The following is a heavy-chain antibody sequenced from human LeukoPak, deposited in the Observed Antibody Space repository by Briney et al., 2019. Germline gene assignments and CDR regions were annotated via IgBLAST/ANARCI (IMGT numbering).Heavy chain of an antibody. V-gene: IGHV4-34*01. CDR1: GGSFSGYY. J-gene: IGHJ4*02. D-gene: IGHD6-13*01. Sequence: SETLSLTCAVYGGSFSGYYWSWIRQPPGKGLEWIGGINHSGSTNYNPSLKSRVTISVDTSKNQFSLKLSSVTAADTAVYYCARRGPIAAAGSLDYWGQGTLVTVSS. CDR2: INHSGST. CDR3: ARRGPIAAAGSLDY.